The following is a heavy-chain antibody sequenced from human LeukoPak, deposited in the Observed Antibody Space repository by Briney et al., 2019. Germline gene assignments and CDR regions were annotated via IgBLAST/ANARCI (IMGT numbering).Heavy chain of an antibody. Sequence: GGSLRLSCAASGFTYSRYSMSWVRQAPGKGLEWVSSISDDSIWIYYADSVEGRFTISRDNAQNSLYLQMNSLRAEDTAVYYCANHLACGSTHCPPFDYWGQGTLVTVSS. CDR2: ISDDSIWI. V-gene: IGHV3-21*01. J-gene: IGHJ4*02. CDR3: ANHLACGSTHCPPFDY. CDR1: GFTYSRYS. D-gene: IGHD2-2*01.